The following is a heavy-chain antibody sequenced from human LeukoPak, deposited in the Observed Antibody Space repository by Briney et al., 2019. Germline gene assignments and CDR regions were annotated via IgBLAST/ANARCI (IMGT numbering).Heavy chain of an antibody. Sequence: PGGSLRLSCAASGFTLCGSAMHRVRQASGRGLEWVGRIRSKANSYSTAYAASVKGRFTISRDDTKNTAYLQMNSLKTEDTAVYYCTRRELPDEYNWFDPWGQGTLVTVSS. V-gene: IGHV3-73*01. CDR2: IRSKANSYST. CDR1: GFTLCGSA. D-gene: IGHD1-26*01. J-gene: IGHJ5*02. CDR3: TRRELPDEYNWFDP.